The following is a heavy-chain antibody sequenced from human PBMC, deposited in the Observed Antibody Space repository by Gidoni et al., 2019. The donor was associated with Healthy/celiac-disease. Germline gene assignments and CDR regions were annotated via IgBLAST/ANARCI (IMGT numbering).Heavy chain of an antibody. CDR1: GFPFDDYA. D-gene: IGHD6-6*01. Sequence: EVQLVESGGGVVQPGGSLRLSCSASGFPFDDYAMHLVRQAPGKGLEWVSLISGDGGSTYYADSVKGRFTISRDNSKNSLYLQMNSLRTEDTALYYCAKDIYGSSSCFDYWGQGTLVTVSS. CDR3: AKDIYGSSSCFDY. CDR2: ISGDGGST. V-gene: IGHV3-43*02. J-gene: IGHJ4*02.